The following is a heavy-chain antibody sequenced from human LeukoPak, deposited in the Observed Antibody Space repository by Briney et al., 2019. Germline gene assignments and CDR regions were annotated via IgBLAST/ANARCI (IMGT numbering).Heavy chain of an antibody. CDR3: ARVVPYCGGDCYSADYYYYYYMDV. CDR1: GYTFTSYG. D-gene: IGHD2-21*02. Sequence: ASVKVSCKASGYTFTSYGISWVRQAPGQGLEWMGWISAYNGNTNYAQKLQGRVTMTTDTSTSTAYMELRSLRSDDTAVYYCARVVPYCGGDCYSADYYYYYYMDVWGKGTTVTISS. J-gene: IGHJ6*03. CDR2: ISAYNGNT. V-gene: IGHV1-18*01.